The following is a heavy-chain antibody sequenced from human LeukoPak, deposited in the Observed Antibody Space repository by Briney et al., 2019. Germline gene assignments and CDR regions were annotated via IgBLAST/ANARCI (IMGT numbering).Heavy chain of an antibody. CDR3: ARALDQAYSSGWYSFDY. J-gene: IGHJ4*02. CDR1: GFTFSSYA. D-gene: IGHD6-19*01. Sequence: GGSLRLSCAASGFTFSSYAMHWVRQAPGKGLEWVAVISYDGSNKYYADSVKGRFTISRDNSKNTLYLQMNSLRAEDTAVYYCARALDQAYSSGWYSFDYWGQGTLVTVSS. V-gene: IGHV3-30*04. CDR2: ISYDGSNK.